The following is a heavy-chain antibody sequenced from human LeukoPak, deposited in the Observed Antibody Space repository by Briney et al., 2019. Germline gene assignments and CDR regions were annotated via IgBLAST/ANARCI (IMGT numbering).Heavy chain of an antibody. V-gene: IGHV3-48*03. CDR1: GFTFSSYE. Sequence: GGSLRLSCAASGFTFSSYEMNWVRQAPGKGLEWVSYISSSGSTIYYADSVKGRFTISRDNAKNSLYLQMNSLRAEDTAVYYCARENGDFWSGYISDYMDVWGKGTTVTVSS. CDR2: ISSSGSTI. J-gene: IGHJ6*03. D-gene: IGHD3-3*01. CDR3: ARENGDFWSGYISDYMDV.